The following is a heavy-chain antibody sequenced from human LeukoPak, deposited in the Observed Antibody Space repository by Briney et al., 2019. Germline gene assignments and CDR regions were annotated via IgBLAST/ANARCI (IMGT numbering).Heavy chain of an antibody. Sequence: PSETLSLTCTVSGGSISSSSYYWGWIRQPPGKGLEWIGSIYYSGSTYYNPSLKSRVTISVDTSKNQFSLKLSSVTAADTAVYYCARFLYGSGSYYWFDPWGQGTLVTVSS. D-gene: IGHD3-10*01. CDR1: GGSISSSSYY. V-gene: IGHV4-39*07. CDR3: ARFLYGSGSYYWFDP. CDR2: IYYSGST. J-gene: IGHJ5*02.